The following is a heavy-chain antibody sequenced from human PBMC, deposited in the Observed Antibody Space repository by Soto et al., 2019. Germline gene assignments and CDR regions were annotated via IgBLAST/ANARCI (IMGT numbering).Heavy chain of an antibody. D-gene: IGHD3-9*01. CDR1: GFTFSDYY. Sequence: LRLSCAASGFTFSDYYMSWIRQAPGKGLEWVSYISSSSSYANYADSVKGRFTISRDNAKNSLYLQMNSLRAEDTAVYYCARAQEELRYFDWLSQGAFDIWGQGTMVTVSS. J-gene: IGHJ3*02. V-gene: IGHV3-11*05. CDR3: ARAQEELRYFDWLSQGAFDI. CDR2: ISSSSSYA.